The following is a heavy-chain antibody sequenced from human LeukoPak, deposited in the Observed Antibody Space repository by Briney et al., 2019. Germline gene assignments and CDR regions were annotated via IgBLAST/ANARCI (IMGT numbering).Heavy chain of an antibody. CDR1: GFTFSSYG. Sequence: GGSLRLSCAASGFTFSSYGMHWVRQAPGRGLEWVAFIRYDGSNKYYADSVKGRFTISRDNSKNPLYLQMNSLRAEDTGVYFCAKPVRADSSSWYAYWGQGTLVTVS. CDR3: AKPVRADSSSWYAY. CDR2: IRYDGSNK. J-gene: IGHJ4*02. V-gene: IGHV3-30*02. D-gene: IGHD6-13*01.